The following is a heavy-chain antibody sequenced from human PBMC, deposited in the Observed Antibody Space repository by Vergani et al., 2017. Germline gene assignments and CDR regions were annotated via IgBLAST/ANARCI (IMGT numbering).Heavy chain of an antibody. J-gene: IGHJ6*02. Sequence: QVQLVQSGSELKKPGASVRISCEASGYTFTNYPLIWVRQAPGQGLEFMGWINTISGNPTYAPGFTGRFVFSRDTSVSTAYLQISGLKAEDSAVYYCAGGRQWRLAEYLYGLDVWGQGTTVTVSS. CDR1: GYTFTNYP. CDR3: AGGRQWRLAEYLYGLDV. V-gene: IGHV7-4-1*02. CDR2: INTISGNP. D-gene: IGHD6-19*01.